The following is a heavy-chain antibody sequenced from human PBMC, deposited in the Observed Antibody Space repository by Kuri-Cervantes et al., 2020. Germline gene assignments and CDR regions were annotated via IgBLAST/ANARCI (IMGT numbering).Heavy chain of an antibody. CDR3: ARVEPIFCSSTSCYVRD. D-gene: IGHD2-2*01. CDR2: IYHSGST. J-gene: IGHJ4*02. CDR1: GGSISSGGYS. Sequence: SQTLSPTCAVSGGSISSGGYSWSWIRQPPGKGLEWIGYIYHSGSTYYNPSLKSRVTTSVDRSKNQFSLKLSSVTAADTAVYYCARVEPIFCSSTSCYVRDWGQGTLVTVSS. V-gene: IGHV4-30-2*01.